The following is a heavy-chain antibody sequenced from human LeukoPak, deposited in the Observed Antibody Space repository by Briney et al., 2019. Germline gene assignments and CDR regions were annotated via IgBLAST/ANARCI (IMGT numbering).Heavy chain of an antibody. CDR1: GFTFSTYA. CDR3: AKDSYYDISTGRDAFDI. J-gene: IGHJ3*02. D-gene: IGHD3-9*01. Sequence: GGSLRLSCAASGFTFSTYAMHWVRQAPGKGLEWVAFISYDGTNKYCADSVKGRFTISRDNSKNTLYLQMNSLRAEDTALYYCAKDSYYDISTGRDAFDIWGQGTMVTVSS. V-gene: IGHV3-30-3*01. CDR2: ISYDGTNK.